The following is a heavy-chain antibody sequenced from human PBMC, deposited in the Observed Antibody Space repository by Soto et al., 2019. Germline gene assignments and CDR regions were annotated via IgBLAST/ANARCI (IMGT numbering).Heavy chain of an antibody. CDR3: VRALLGSSDY. Sequence: GGSLRLSCAASGFSFSTSWMHWVRQAPGKGLVWVSRINSDESITTYADSVKGRFTISRDNAKNTLYLQMSSLRAEDTAVYFCVRALLGSSDYWGQGALVTVSS. J-gene: IGHJ4*02. D-gene: IGHD3-16*01. CDR2: INSDESIT. V-gene: IGHV3-74*01. CDR1: GFSFSTSW.